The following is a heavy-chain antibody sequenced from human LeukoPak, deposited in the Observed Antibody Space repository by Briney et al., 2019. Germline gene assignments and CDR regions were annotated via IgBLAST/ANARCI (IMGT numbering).Heavy chain of an antibody. J-gene: IGHJ4*02. V-gene: IGHV4-61*05. CDR2: IYYSGST. CDR1: GASISSSSYF. Sequence: PSETLSLTCTVSGASISSSSYFWGWIRQSPGKGLEWIGYIYYSGSTNYNPSLKSRVTISVDTSKNQFSLKLSSVTAADTAVYYCARHPDYQPLYFDYWGQGTLVTVSS. D-gene: IGHD2-2*01. CDR3: ARHPDYQPLYFDY.